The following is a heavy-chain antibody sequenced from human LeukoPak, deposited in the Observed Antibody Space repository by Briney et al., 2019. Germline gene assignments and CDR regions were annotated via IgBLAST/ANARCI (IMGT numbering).Heavy chain of an antibody. J-gene: IGHJ4*02. CDR1: GFSFSNYG. CDR3: AKDFVVVPGNVNYFDY. Sequence: PGGSLRLSCVASGFSFSNYGMNWVRQAPGKGLEWVSGIIGSGGTTYYGDSVKGRFTISRDNSKNTLYLQMKSLRAEDTAVYYCAKDFVVVPGNVNYFDYWGQGTLVTVSS. D-gene: IGHD2-21*02. CDR2: IIGSGGTT. V-gene: IGHV3-23*01.